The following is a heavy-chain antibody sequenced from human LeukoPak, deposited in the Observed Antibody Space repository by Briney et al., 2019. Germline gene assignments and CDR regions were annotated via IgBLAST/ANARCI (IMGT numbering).Heavy chain of an antibody. CDR3: ARDRTGGPLFDF. Sequence: SQTLSLTCVISGDSVSNNNAAWHWIRQSPSRGLEWLGRTYYRSKWYNDYAVSVKSRITINPDTAKNQFSLQLDSVTPEDTAVYYCARDRTGGPLFDFWGQGTLVTVSS. CDR1: GDSVSNNNAA. CDR2: TYYRSKWYN. D-gene: IGHD4-23*01. J-gene: IGHJ4*02. V-gene: IGHV6-1*01.